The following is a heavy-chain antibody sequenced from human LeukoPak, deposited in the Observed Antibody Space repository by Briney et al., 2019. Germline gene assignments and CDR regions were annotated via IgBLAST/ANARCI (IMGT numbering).Heavy chain of an antibody. V-gene: IGHV3-7*01. CDR3: ARGYYDSSGYYIPAYYFDY. D-gene: IGHD3-22*01. CDR2: IKQAGSEK. Sequence: GGSLRLSCAASGFTLSSYWMSWVRQAPGKGLEWVANIKQAGSEKYYVDSVKGRFTISRDNAKNSLYLQMNSLRAEDTAVYYCARGYYDSSGYYIPAYYFDYWGQGTLVTVSS. CDR1: GFTLSSYW. J-gene: IGHJ4*02.